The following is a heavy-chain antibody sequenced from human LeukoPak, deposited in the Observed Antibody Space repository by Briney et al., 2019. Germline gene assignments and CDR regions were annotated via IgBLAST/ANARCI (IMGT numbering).Heavy chain of an antibody. V-gene: IGHV4-59*12. CDR3: ARDPTSGYPSFGAFDI. CDR2: IYYSGST. Sequence: SETLSLTCTVSGGSISSYYWSWIRQPPGKGLEWIGYIYYSGSTTYNPSLKSRVTISVDTSKNQFSLKLNSVTGADTAVYYCARDPTSGYPSFGAFDIWGQGTVVTVSS. D-gene: IGHD3-22*01. J-gene: IGHJ3*02. CDR1: GGSISSYY.